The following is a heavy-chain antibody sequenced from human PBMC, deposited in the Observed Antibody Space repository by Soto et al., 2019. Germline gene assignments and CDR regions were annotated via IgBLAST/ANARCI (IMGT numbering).Heavy chain of an antibody. J-gene: IGHJ4*02. CDR2: IIPILGIA. V-gene: IGHV1-69*02. Sequence: SVKVSCKASGGTFSSYTISWVRQAPGQGLEWMGRIIPILGIANYAQKFQGRVTITADKSTSTAYMELSSLRSEDTAVYYCARVQGSDSGYEFDYWGQETLFTV. CDR3: ARVQGSDSGYEFDY. D-gene: IGHD5-12*01. CDR1: GGTFSSYT.